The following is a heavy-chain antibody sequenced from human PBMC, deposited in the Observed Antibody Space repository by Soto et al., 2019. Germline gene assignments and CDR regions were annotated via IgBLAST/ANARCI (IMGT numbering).Heavy chain of an antibody. CDR1: GFTFSSYA. Sequence: GGSLRLSCAASGFTFSSYAMHWVRQAPGKGLEWVAVISYDGGNKYYADSVKGRFTISRDNSKNTLYLQMNSLRAEDTAVYGCARADTPFDAFDIWGQGTMVTVSS. CDR3: ARADTPFDAFDI. D-gene: IGHD6-19*01. CDR2: ISYDGGNK. J-gene: IGHJ3*02. V-gene: IGHV3-30*04.